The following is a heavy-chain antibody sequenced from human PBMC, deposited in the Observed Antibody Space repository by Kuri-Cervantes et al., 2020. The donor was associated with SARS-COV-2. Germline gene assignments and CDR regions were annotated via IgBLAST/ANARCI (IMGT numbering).Heavy chain of an antibody. J-gene: IGHJ4*02. CDR2: LYTSGST. V-gene: IGHV4-61*02. CDR3: ARGIAVAGAKYFDY. Sequence: LRHSCTVSGGSISSGSYYWTWIRQPAGKGLEWIGRLYTSGSTNYNPSLKSRVTISADTSKNQFSLNLSSVTAADTAVYYCARGIAVAGAKYFDYWGQGTLVTVSS. D-gene: IGHD6-19*01. CDR1: GGSISSGSYY.